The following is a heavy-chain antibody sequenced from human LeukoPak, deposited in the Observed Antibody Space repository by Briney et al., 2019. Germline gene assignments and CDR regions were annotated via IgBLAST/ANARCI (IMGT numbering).Heavy chain of an antibody. V-gene: IGHV1-46*01. Sequence: ASVKVSCKASGYTFTSYYMHWVRQAPGQGLEWMGIINPSGGSTNYAQKFQGRVTITADESTSTAYMELSSLRSEDTAVYYCARDGAITIFGVVPYNWFDPWGQGTLVTVSS. CDR1: GYTFTSYY. D-gene: IGHD3-3*01. J-gene: IGHJ5*02. CDR2: INPSGGST. CDR3: ARDGAITIFGVVPYNWFDP.